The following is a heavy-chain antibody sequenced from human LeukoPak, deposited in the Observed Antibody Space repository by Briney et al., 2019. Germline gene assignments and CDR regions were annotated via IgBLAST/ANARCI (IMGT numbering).Heavy chain of an antibody. D-gene: IGHD4-17*01. Sequence: GGSLGLSCTASGFTFGDYAMSWVRQAPGKGLEWVSVIYSGGTTYYADSVKGRFTISRDNSNNTLYLQMNSLRAEDTAVYYCARGPVTKFEIWGQGTILTVSS. V-gene: IGHV3-53*01. CDR3: ARGPVTKFEI. J-gene: IGHJ3*02. CDR2: IYSGGTT. CDR1: GFTFGDYA.